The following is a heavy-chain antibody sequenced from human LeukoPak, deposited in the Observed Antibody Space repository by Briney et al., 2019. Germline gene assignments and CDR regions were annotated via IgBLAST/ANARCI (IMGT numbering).Heavy chain of an antibody. CDR3: ASHHDYSLDY. V-gene: IGHV3-23*01. Sequence: AISGSGGSTYYADSVKGRFTISRDNSKNTLYLQMNSLRAEDTAVYYCASHHDYSLDYWGQGTLVTVSS. D-gene: IGHD4-11*01. CDR2: ISGSGGST. J-gene: IGHJ4*02.